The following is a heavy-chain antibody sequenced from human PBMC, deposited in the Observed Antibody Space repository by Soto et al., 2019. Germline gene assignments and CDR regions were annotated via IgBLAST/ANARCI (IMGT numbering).Heavy chain of an antibody. Sequence: ASVKVSCKASGYTFTTYYIHWVRQAPGQGLEWMGIINPSGGSTNYAQKFQGRVTMTRDTSTSTVYMDLSSVRSEDTAVYYCARGATRLVDFDYWGQGTLVT. CDR2: INPSGGST. D-gene: IGHD6-6*01. J-gene: IGHJ4*02. CDR3: ARGATRLVDFDY. V-gene: IGHV1-46*01. CDR1: GYTFTTYY.